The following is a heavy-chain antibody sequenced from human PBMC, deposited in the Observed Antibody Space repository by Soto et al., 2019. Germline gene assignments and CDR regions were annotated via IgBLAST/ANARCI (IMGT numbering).Heavy chain of an antibody. CDR1: GGSFSGYY. CDR3: ARVYRSSGWDHNWFDP. D-gene: IGHD6-19*01. J-gene: IGHJ5*02. V-gene: IGHV4-34*01. CDR2: INHSGST. Sequence: SETLSLTCAVYGGSFSGYYWGWIRQPPGKGLEWIGEINHSGSTNYNPSLKSRVTISVDTSKNQFSLKLSSVTAADTAVYYCARVYRSSGWDHNWFDPWGQGTLVTVSS.